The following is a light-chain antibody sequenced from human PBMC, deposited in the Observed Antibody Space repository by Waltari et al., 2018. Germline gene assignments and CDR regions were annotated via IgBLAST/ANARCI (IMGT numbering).Light chain of an antibody. J-gene: IGLJ1*01. CDR2: GKN. Sequence: SSELTQDPAVSVALGQTVTIKCQGDGLSGYYASWYKQKPGQAPVLVIFGKNNRPSGIPDRFSGSSSGNTVSLTITGAQAEDEADYYCYSRDSSGDHLRVFGTGTRVTVL. CDR3: YSRDSSGDHLRV. CDR1: GLSGYY. V-gene: IGLV3-19*01.